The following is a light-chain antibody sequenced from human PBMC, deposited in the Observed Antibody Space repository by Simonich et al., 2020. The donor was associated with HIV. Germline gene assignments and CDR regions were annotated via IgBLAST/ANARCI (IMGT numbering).Light chain of an antibody. Sequence: DIVMTQSPDSLPVSLGERATINCKSSQSLLSNNKNFLAWFQQKPGQSPKMLIYWASTRASGVPARFSGSGSGTDFTLTISSLQAEDVAVYYCQQYYGAPITFGQGTRLEI. CDR3: QQYYGAPIT. CDR1: QSLLSNNKNF. J-gene: IGKJ5*01. V-gene: IGKV4-1*01. CDR2: WAS.